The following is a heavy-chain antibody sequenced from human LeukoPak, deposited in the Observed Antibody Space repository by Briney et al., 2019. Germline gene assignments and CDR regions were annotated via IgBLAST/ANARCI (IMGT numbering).Heavy chain of an antibody. J-gene: IGHJ5*02. CDR3: ARCSSREFWFDP. CDR2: INPSGGST. V-gene: IGHV1-46*01. D-gene: IGHD6-13*01. Sequence: ASVKVSCRASGYTFTSYYMHWVRQAPGQGLEWMGIINPSGGSTSYAQKFQGRVTMTRDTSTSTVYMELSSLRSEDTAVYYCARCSSREFWFDPWGQGTLVTVSS. CDR1: GYTFTSYY.